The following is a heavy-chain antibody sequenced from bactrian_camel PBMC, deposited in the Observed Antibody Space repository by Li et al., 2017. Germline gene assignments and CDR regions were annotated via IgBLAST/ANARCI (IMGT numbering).Heavy chain of an antibody. D-gene: IGHD5*01. CDR1: GFTFSNYC. J-gene: IGHJ6*01. CDR3: VKDDWGWSFGS. V-gene: IGHV3S53*01. CDR2: FSGGERT. Sequence: VQLVESGGGLVQPGGSLRLSCAVSGFTFSNYCMAWSRQVPGKEREVIAAFSGGERTKYAASVKGRFTVSRDNAKNTAYLQMNSLMPEDTAVYYCVKDDWGWSFGSWGQGTQVTVS.